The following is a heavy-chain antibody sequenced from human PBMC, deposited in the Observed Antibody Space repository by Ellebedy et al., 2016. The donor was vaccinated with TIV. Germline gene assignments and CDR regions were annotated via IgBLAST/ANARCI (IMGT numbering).Heavy chain of an antibody. D-gene: IGHD1-26*01. CDR2: MDTSNGNT. V-gene: IGHV1-8*01. CDR3: ARAGSGSYLLGY. Sequence: ASVKVSCXTSGYTFTSFDINWVRQATGQGLEWMGWMDTSNGNTGYAQKFQGRVTMTRDTSISTAYMELSSLRSEDTAVYYCARAGSGSYLLGYWGQGTLVTVSS. J-gene: IGHJ4*02. CDR1: GYTFTSFD.